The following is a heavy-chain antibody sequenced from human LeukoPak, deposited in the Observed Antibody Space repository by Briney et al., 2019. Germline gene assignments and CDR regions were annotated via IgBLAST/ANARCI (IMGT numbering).Heavy chain of an antibody. V-gene: IGHV4-34*01. J-gene: IGHJ5*02. CDR1: GGSFSGYY. CDR3: ASPNGTRPNNWFDP. Sequence: PSETLSLTCAVYGGSFSGYYWSWLRQPPGKGLEWIGEINHSGSTNYNPSLKRRVTISVDTSKNQFSLKLSSVTAADTAVYYCASPNGTRPNNWFDPWGQGTLVTVSS. D-gene: IGHD1-26*01. CDR2: INHSGST.